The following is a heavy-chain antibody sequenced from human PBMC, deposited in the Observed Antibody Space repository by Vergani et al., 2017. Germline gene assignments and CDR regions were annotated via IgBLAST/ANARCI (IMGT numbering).Heavy chain of an antibody. V-gene: IGHV3-43*01. J-gene: IGHJ4*02. CDR3: AKEGGSDPVFDY. CDR1: GFTFDDYT. Sequence: EVQLVESGGVVVQPGGSLRLSCAASGFTFDDYTMHWVRQAPGKGLEWVSLISWDGGSTYYADSEKGRFTISRDNSKNSLYLQMNSLRTEDTALYYCAKEGGSDPVFDYWGQGTLVTVSS. D-gene: IGHD3-16*01. CDR2: ISWDGGST.